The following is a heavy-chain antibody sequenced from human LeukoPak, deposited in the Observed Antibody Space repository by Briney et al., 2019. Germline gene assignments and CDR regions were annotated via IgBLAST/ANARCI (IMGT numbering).Heavy chain of an antibody. Sequence: SETLSLTCTVSGGSISSGDYYWSWIRQPPGKGLEWIGYIYYSGSTYYNPSLKSRVTISVDTSKNQFSLKLSSVTAADTAVYCCASSSGLVPFDYWGQGTLVTVSS. V-gene: IGHV4-30-4*01. CDR3: ASSSGLVPFDY. CDR1: GGSISSGDYY. CDR2: IYYSGST. D-gene: IGHD6-19*01. J-gene: IGHJ4*02.